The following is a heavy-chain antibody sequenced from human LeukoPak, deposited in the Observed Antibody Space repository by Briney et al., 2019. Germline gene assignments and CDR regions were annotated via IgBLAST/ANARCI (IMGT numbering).Heavy chain of an antibody. CDR2: ISAYNGNT. J-gene: IGHJ3*02. D-gene: IGHD3-3*01. CDR1: GYTFTSYG. V-gene: IGHV1-18*01. Sequence: GALVKVSCKASGYTFTSYGISWVRQAPGQGLEWMGWISAYNGNTNYAQKLQGRVTMTTDTSTSTAYMELRSLRSDDTAVYYCARVGYDFWSGYNRDDAFDIWGQGTMVTVSS. CDR3: ARVGYDFWSGYNRDDAFDI.